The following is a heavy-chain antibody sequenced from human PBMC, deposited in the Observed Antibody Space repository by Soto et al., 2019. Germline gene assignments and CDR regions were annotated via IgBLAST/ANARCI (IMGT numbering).Heavy chain of an antibody. V-gene: IGHV1-2*02. Sequence: QVQLVQSGAEVKKPGASVKVSCEASGYTFIDYYMHWVRQAPGQGFEWMGRISPKSGGTNYAQMFQGRVTMTWDTSLNTAYMELSSLMSDDTAVYYCARPPGYISDWYYFALWGQGTLVTVSS. CDR2: ISPKSGGT. D-gene: IGHD6-19*01. J-gene: IGHJ4*02. CDR3: ARPPGYISDWYYFAL. CDR1: GYTFIDYY.